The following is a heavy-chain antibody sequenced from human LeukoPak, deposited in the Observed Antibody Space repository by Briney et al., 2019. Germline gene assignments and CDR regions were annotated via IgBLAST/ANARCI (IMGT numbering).Heavy chain of an antibody. Sequence: GGSLRLSCAASGFSFRTYWMTWVRQAPGKGLEWVADIKQDGSEKYYVDSVKGRFTISSDNARDSLYLQMNSLRVEDTGVYFCSWRGEAGWGQGTLVTVSS. J-gene: IGHJ4*02. CDR2: IKQDGSEK. D-gene: IGHD3-16*01. CDR1: GFSFRTYW. V-gene: IGHV3-7*01. CDR3: SWRGEAG.